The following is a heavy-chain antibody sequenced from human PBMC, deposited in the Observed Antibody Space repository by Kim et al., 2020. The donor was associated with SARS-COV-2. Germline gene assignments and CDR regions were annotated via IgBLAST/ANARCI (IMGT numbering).Heavy chain of an antibody. CDR3: AREVRYGSGSYYTYYYGMDV. CDR1: GFTVSSNY. V-gene: IGHV3-53*01. Sequence: GGSLRLSCATSGFTVSSNYMSWVRQAPGKGLEWVSVIYSGGSTYYADSVKGRFTISRDNSKNTLYLQMNSLRAEDTAVYYCAREVRYGSGSYYTYYYGMDVGGRGTTVTVS. CDR2: IYSGGST. J-gene: IGHJ6*02. D-gene: IGHD3-10*01.